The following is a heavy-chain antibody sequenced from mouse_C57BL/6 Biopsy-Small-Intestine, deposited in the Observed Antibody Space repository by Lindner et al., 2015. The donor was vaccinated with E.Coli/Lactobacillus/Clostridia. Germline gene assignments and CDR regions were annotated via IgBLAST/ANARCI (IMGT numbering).Heavy chain of an antibody. V-gene: IGHV1S61*01. CDR1: GGTFSTYT. CDR2: ITPSSGAT. D-gene: IGHD1-1*01. J-gene: IGHJ2*01. Sequence: SVKVSCKASGGTFSTYTISWVRQAPGQGLEWMGIITPSSGATGYAQKFQGRVTMTRDTSTSTVYMDLSSLRSDDTAVYYCATEKGSTYYFDYWGQGTLVTVSS. CDR3: ATEKGSTYYFDY.